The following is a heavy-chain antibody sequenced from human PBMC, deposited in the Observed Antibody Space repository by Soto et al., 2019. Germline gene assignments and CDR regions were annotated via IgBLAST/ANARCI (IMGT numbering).Heavy chain of an antibody. J-gene: IGHJ4*02. D-gene: IGHD6-19*01. CDR3: ARGQIAVAGTGEPLFDY. Sequence: GGSLRLSCAASGFTFSDYYMSWIRQAPGKGLEWVSYISSSSSYTNYADSVKGRFTISRDNAKNSLYLQMNSLRAEDTAVYYCARGQIAVAGTGEPLFDYWRQGTLVTVSS. CDR2: ISSSSSYT. V-gene: IGHV3-11*06. CDR1: GFTFSDYY.